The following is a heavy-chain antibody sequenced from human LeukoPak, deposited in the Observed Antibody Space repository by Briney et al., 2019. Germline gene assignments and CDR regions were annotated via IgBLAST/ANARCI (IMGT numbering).Heavy chain of an antibody. J-gene: IGHJ4*02. CDR3: ARDVCYYDSSGFQVGYDY. D-gene: IGHD3-22*01. CDR2: ISAYNGNT. CDR1: GYTFTSYG. V-gene: IGHV1-18*01. Sequence: ASVKVSCKASGYTFTSYGISWVRQAPGQGLEWMGWISAYNGNTNYAQKLQGRVTMTTDTSTSTAYMELRSLRSDDTAVYYCARDVCYYDSSGFQVGYDYWGQGTLVTVSS.